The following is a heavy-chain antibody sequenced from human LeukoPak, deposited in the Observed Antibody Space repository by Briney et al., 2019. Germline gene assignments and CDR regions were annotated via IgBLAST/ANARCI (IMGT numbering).Heavy chain of an antibody. CDR1: GGTFSSYA. Sequence: SVKVSCKASGGTFSSYAISWVRQAPGQGLEWMGGIIPIFGTANYAQKFQGRVTITADESTSTAYMELRSLRSDDTAVYYCARLSSGWSENWFDPWGQGTLVTVSS. D-gene: IGHD6-19*01. CDR2: IIPIFGTA. V-gene: IGHV1-69*13. J-gene: IGHJ5*02. CDR3: ARLSSGWSENWFDP.